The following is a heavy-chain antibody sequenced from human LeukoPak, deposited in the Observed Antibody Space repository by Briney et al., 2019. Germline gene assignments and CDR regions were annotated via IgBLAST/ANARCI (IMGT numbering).Heavy chain of an antibody. CDR1: GLSLRTSGGG. D-gene: IGHD3-10*01. CDR3: AHSLAASLYGSGTEGAFDI. J-gene: IGHJ3*02. CDR2: RYFDDGK. Sequence: SGPTLANPTQTLTLTCTFSGLSLRTSGGGVAWIRQLPGKALEWLALRYFDDGKRYSPSRKSRLTVTKDTSKNQAVLLMINMDTVDTATYYCAHSLAASLYGSGTEGAFDIWGQGTMVTVSS. V-gene: IGHV2-5*02.